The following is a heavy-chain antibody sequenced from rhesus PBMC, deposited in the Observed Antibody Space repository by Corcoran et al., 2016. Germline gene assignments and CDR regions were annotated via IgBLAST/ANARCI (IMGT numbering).Heavy chain of an antibody. CDR1: GGSISDSYR. J-gene: IGHJ4*01. Sequence: QVQLQESGPGVVKPSETLSLMCAVSGGSISDSYRWSWIRQPPGKGLGGRGDIYGSRTSTNYNPSLKSRVTISKDTSKNQFSLKLSSVTAADTAVYYCAREWSHWTIFGLVIHFDYWGQGVLVTVSS. V-gene: IGHV4S10*01. CDR3: AREWSHWTIFGLVIHFDY. CDR2: IYGSRTST. D-gene: IGHD3-3*01.